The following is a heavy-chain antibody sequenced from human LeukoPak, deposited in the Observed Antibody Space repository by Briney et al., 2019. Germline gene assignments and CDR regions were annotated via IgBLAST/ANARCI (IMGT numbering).Heavy chain of an antibody. J-gene: IGHJ4*02. CDR2: ISGSGNTT. V-gene: IGHV3-23*01. Sequence: LGGSLRLSCAASQFTFSNYAMSWVRQAPGKGLEWVSAISGSGNTTYFGDSVTGRFTISRDNSKNTLYLQMNSLRAEDTAVYYCARRRYFDYWGQGTLVTVSS. CDR3: ARRRYFDY. CDR1: QFTFSNYA.